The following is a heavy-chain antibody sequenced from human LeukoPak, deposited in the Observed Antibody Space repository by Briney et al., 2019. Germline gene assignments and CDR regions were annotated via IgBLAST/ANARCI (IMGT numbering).Heavy chain of an antibody. CDR3: ENGRGYCSGAGCYRFDC. CDR2: ISGSGGDT. Sequence: HSGGSLRLSCAASGFTFSSYGMHWVRQAPGKGLEWVSGISGSGGDTYYADSVKGRFTISRDNARNTLSLQMNTLRAEDTAVYYCENGRGYCSGAGCYRFDCWGQGTLVTVSS. J-gene: IGHJ4*02. CDR1: GFTFSSYG. D-gene: IGHD2-15*01. V-gene: IGHV3-NL1*01.